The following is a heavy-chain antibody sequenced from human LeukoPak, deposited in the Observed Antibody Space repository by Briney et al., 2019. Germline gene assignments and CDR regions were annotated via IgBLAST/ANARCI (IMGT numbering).Heavy chain of an antibody. CDR1: GGSISGGGYH. CDR2: IYYSGTT. Sequence: SETLSLTCTVSGGSISGGGYHWTWIRQPPGKGLEWIGYIYYSGTTYYTPSLKSRLTISIDTSKNQFSLNLSSVTDADTAVYYCARVGSSWPHNWFGPWGQGTLVTVSS. D-gene: IGHD6-13*01. J-gene: IGHJ5*02. V-gene: IGHV4-30-4*01. CDR3: ARVGSSWPHNWFGP.